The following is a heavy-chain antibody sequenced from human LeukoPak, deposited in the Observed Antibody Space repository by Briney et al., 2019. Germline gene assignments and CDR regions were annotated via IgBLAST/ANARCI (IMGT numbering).Heavy chain of an antibody. V-gene: IGHV1-2*02. CDR2: INPNSGGT. J-gene: IGHJ4*02. CDR3: AIALRLPAATNYFDY. Sequence: ASLKVSCKASGYTFTGYYMHWVRQAPGQGLEWMGWINPNSGGTNYAQKFQGRVTMTRDTSISTAYMEPSRLRSDDTAVYYCAIALRLPAATNYFDYWGQGTLVTVSS. CDR1: GYTFTGYY. D-gene: IGHD2-2*01.